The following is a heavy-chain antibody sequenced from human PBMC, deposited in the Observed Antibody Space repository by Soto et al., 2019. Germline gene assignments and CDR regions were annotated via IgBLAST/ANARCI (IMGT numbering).Heavy chain of an antibody. J-gene: IGHJ4*02. V-gene: IGHV3-74*01. Sequence: EVQLVESGGGLVQPGGSLRLSCAASGFTFSSYWMHWVRQAPGKGLVWVSCIKSDGSSTYYADSAKGRFTISRDNAKNTQYLQMNSLRAEDTAVYYCEARSGGTNNSDYWGQGPLVTVSP. CDR2: IKSDGSST. D-gene: IGHD2-15*01. CDR3: EARSGGTNNSDY. CDR1: GFTFSSYW.